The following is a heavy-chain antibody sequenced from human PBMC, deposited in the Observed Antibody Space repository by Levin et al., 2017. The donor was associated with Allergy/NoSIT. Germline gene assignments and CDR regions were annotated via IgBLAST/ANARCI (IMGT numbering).Heavy chain of an antibody. CDR1: GGSISSYY. D-gene: IGHD2-21*02. CDR2: IYYSGST. V-gene: IGHV4-59*01. J-gene: IGHJ4*02. CDR3: AREAVVTAIPLGETNGYYFDY. Sequence: SETLSLTCTVSGGSISSYYWSWIRQPPGKGLEWIGYIYYSGSTNYNPSLKSRVTISVDTSKNQFSLKLSSVTAADTAVYYCAREAVVTAIPLGETNGYYFDYWGQGTLVTVSS.